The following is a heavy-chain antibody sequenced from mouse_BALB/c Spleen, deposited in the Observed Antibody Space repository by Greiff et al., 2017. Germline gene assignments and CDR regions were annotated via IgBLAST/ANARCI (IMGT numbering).Heavy chain of an antibody. CDR3: ARDGLGQGFAY. V-gene: IGHV1-87*01. CDR1: GYTFTSYW. CDR2: IYPGDGDT. J-gene: IGHJ3*01. Sequence: VQLQQSGAELARPGASVKLSCKASGYTFTSYWMQWVKQRPGQGLEWIGAIYPGDGDTRYTQKFKGKATLTADKSSSTAYMQLSSLASEDSAVYFCARDGLGQGFAYWGQGTLVTVSA. D-gene: IGHD4-1*01.